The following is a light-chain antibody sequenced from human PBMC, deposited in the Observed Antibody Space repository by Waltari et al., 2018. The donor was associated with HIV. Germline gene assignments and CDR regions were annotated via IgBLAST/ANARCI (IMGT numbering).Light chain of an antibody. V-gene: IGKV3-11*01. CDR2: DAS. Sequence: IVLTQSPATLSLSPGERATLPCRASQSVSIYLAWYQQKPGQPPRLLLYDASNRATAIPARFSGSGSGTDFTLTISSLEPEDFAVYYCQQRSRWPPAYTFGQGTKLESK. J-gene: IGKJ2*01. CDR1: QSVSIY. CDR3: QQRSRWPPAYT.